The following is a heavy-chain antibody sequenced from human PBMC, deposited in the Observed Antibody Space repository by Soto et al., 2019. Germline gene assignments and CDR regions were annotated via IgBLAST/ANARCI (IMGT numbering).Heavy chain of an antibody. J-gene: IGHJ6*02. CDR1: GFTFSSYS. D-gene: IGHD4-4*01. CDR3: ARDEGPLTTWAYYYYGMDV. V-gene: IGHV3-48*02. Sequence: GSLRLSCAASGFTFSSYSMNWVRQAPGKGLEWVSYISSSSSTIYYADSVKGRFTISRDNAKNSLYLQMNSLRDEDTAVYYCARDEGPLTTWAYYYYGMDVWGQGTTVTVSS. CDR2: ISSSSSTI.